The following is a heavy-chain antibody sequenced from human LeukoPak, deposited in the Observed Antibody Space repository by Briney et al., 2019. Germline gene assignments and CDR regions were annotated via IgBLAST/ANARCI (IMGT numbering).Heavy chain of an antibody. CDR2: MNGEGTTI. V-gene: IGHV3-74*01. CDR1: GLTFRTTW. Sequence: GGSLRLSCATSGLTFRTTWMHWVRQAPGKGLMWVSRMNGEGTTIDYADSVKGRFTVSRDYAKNTLFLQMNNLRTGDTALYFCATARNFRFEYWGQGSLVIVSA. J-gene: IGHJ4*02. CDR3: ATARNFRFEY. D-gene: IGHD1-7*01.